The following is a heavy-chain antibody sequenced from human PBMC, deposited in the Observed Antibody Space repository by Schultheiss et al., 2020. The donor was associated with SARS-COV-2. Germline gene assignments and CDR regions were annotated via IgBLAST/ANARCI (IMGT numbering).Heavy chain of an antibody. CDR2: TRYDGANK. V-gene: IGHV3-30*02. J-gene: IGHJ4*02. CDR1: GFTFSSYG. D-gene: IGHD2-21*02. Sequence: GGSLRLSCAASGFTFSSYGMHWVRQAPGKGLEWVAFTRYDGANKYYADSVKGRFTVSRDNSKNTLHLQMNSLRDEDTAVYYCAKDTGVVVTATSFDYWGQGTLVTVSS. CDR3: AKDTGVVVTATSFDY.